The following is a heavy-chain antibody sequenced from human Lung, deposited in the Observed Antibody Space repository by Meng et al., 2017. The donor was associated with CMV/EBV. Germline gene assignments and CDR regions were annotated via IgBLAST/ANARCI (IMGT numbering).Heavy chain of an antibody. CDR2: IIPVFAIA. CDR1: GGTFSSYA. Sequence: SXXVSXKASGGTFSSYAFSGLRQAPGQGLEWMGGIIPVFAIANYAQKFQGRITITTDESTSTAYMELSRLRSEDTAVYYCARERTGDCSSTSCYNYYYYYGMDVXGQGXTVTVSS. D-gene: IGHD2-2*02. V-gene: IGHV1-69*05. CDR3: ARERTGDCSSTSCYNYYYYYGMDV. J-gene: IGHJ6*02.